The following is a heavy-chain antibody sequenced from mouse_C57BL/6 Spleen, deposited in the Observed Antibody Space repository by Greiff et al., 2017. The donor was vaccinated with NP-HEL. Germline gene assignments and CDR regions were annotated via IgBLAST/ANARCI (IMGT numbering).Heavy chain of an antibody. V-gene: IGHV1-82*01. D-gene: IGHD3-2*02. Sequence: VKLMESGPELVKPGASVKISCKASGYAFSSSWMNWVKQRPGKGLEWIGRIYPGDGDTNYNGKFKGKATLTADKSSSTAYMQLSSLTSEDSAVYFCARHSSGPDYWGQGTTLTVSS. CDR1: GYAFSSSW. J-gene: IGHJ2*01. CDR3: ARHSSGPDY. CDR2: IYPGDGDT.